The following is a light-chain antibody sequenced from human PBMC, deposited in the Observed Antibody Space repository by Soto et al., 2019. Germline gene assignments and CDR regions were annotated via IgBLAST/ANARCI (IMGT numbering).Light chain of an antibody. V-gene: IGLV2-14*01. J-gene: IGLJ1*01. CDR2: DVS. CDR1: SSDIGGYDH. Sequence: QSVLTQPASVSGSPGQSITISCTGTSSDIGGYDHVSWYQQHPDKAPKLMIYDVSVRPSGVSDRFSGSKSANTASLTISGLQAEDEADYYCNSYTTSISLYVFGPGTKLTVL. CDR3: NSYTTSISLYV.